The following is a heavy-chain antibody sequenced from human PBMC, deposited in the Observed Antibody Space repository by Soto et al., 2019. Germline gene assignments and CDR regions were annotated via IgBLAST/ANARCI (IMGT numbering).Heavy chain of an antibody. Sequence: SETLSLTSAVYGGSFIGYYWSCIRQPPGKGLEWIGEINHSGSTNYNPSLKSRVTISVDTSKNQFSLKLSSVTAADTAVYYCARVGARGGYYYYYGMDVWGQGTTVTVSS. CDR2: INHSGST. CDR1: GGSFIGYY. D-gene: IGHD1-26*01. V-gene: IGHV4-34*01. CDR3: ARVGARGGYYYYYGMDV. J-gene: IGHJ6*02.